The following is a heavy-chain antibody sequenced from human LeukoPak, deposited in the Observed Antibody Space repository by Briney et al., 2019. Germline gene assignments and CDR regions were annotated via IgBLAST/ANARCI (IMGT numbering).Heavy chain of an antibody. CDR2: IIPIFGTA. CDR3: ARDQHYDSSGYYNWFDP. CDR1: GGTFSSYA. V-gene: IGHV1-69*05. J-gene: IGHJ5*02. D-gene: IGHD3-22*01. Sequence: GASVKVSCKASGGTFSSYAISWVRQAPGQGLEWMGGIIPIFGTANYAQKFQGRVTITTDESTSTAYMELSSLRSEDTAVYYCARDQHYDSSGYYNWFDPWGQGTQVTVSS.